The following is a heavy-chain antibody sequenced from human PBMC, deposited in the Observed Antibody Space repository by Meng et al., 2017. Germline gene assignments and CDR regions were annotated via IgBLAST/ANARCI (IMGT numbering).Heavy chain of an antibody. Sequence: ACVLTFSFYAMTWVRQAPGKGLEWVSVISGSGGSRYYADSVKGRFTISRDNSKNTLYLQMNTLRAEDTALYYCAKGGTTVTTSLAYWGQGTLVPGSS. CDR2: ISGSGGSR. CDR1: VLTFSFYA. V-gene: IGHV3-23*01. D-gene: IGHD4-17*01. J-gene: IGHJ4*02. CDR3: AKGGTTVTTSLAY.